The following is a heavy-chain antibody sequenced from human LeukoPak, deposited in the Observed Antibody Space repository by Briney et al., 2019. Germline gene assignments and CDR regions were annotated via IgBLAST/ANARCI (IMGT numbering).Heavy chain of an antibody. V-gene: IGHV1-69*13. J-gene: IGHJ4*02. CDR2: IIPIFGTA. CDR1: GGTFSSYA. D-gene: IGHD6-13*01. Sequence: ASVKVSCKASGGTFSSYAISWVRQAPGQGLEWMGGIIPIFGTANYAQKFQGRVTITADESTSTAYMELSSLRSEDTAVYYCARGYLRGVIAAAGLSELYFDYWGQGTLVTVSS. CDR3: ARGYLRGVIAAAGLSELYFDY.